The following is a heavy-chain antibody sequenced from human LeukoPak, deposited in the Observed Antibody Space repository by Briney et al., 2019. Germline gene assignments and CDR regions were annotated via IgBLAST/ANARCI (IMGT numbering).Heavy chain of an antibody. CDR1: GGTFSSYA. V-gene: IGHV1-69*13. CDR3: ARLHYYDSSGYYFPFDY. D-gene: IGHD3-22*01. CDR2: IIPIFGTA. J-gene: IGHJ4*02. Sequence: ASVRVSCKASGGTFSSYAISWVRQAPGQGLEWMGGIIPIFGTANYAQKFQGRVTITADESTSTAYMELSSLRSEDTAVYYCARLHYYDSSGYYFPFDYWGQGTLVTVSS.